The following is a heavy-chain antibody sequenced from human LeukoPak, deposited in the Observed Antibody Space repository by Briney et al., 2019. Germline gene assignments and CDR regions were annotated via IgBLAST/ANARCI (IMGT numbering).Heavy chain of an antibody. CDR2: MNPNSGNT. J-gene: IGHJ6*02. Sequence: GASVKVSCKASGYTFTSYDINWVRQATGQGLEWMGWMNPNSGNTGYAQKFQGRVTMTRNTSISTAYMELSSLRSEDTAVYYCARLTSITIFGVVNVYYYYGMDVWGQGTTVTVSS. V-gene: IGHV1-8*01. CDR3: ARLTSITIFGVVNVYYYYGMDV. CDR1: GYTFTSYD. D-gene: IGHD3-3*01.